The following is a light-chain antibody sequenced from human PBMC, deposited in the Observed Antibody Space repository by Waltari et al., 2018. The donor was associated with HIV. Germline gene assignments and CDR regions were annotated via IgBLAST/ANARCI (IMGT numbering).Light chain of an antibody. CDR2: KNF. CDR3: VGWDSSLSAYV. Sequence: GTPGQTVTISCSGSSSNIENDNVYWYQQLPGMTPKLLIYKNFLRPSGVPDRFAASKSGTSASLTISGLRSADEADYYCVGWDSSLSAYVFGAGTKVAAL. J-gene: IGLJ1*01. CDR1: SSNIENDN. V-gene: IGLV1-47*01.